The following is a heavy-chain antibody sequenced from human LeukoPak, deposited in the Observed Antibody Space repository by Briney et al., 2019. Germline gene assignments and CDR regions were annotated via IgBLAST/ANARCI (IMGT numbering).Heavy chain of an antibody. CDR1: GGSISSGDYY. CDR2: IYYSGST. D-gene: IGHD1-7*01. V-gene: IGHV4-30-4*08. Sequence: SETLSLTCTVSGGSISSGDYYWSWIRQPPGKGLEWIGYIYYSGSTYYNPSLKSRVTISVDTSKSQFSLKLSSVTAADTAVYYCARVWGGITGTTRWFDPWGQGTLVTVSS. J-gene: IGHJ5*02. CDR3: ARVWGGITGTTRWFDP.